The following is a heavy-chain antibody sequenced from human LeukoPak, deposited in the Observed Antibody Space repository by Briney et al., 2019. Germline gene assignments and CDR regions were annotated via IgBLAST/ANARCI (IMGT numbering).Heavy chain of an antibody. Sequence: RAGGSLRLSCAASGFSFSNYDMYWVRQAPGKGLEWMASIRYDGSNKYYADSVKGRFTISRDNSKNTLYLQMNSLRPEDTAVFYCATGSSSAPYYMDVWGKGTTVTVSS. CDR2: IRYDGSNK. CDR3: ATGSSSAPYYMDV. D-gene: IGHD6-6*01. J-gene: IGHJ6*03. CDR1: GFSFSNYD. V-gene: IGHV3-30*02.